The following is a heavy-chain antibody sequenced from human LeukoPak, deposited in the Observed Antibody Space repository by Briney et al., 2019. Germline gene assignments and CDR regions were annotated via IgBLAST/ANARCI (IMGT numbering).Heavy chain of an antibody. CDR3: ARVTHYGDYIHFDY. CDR2: INHSGSI. CDR1: GGSFSGYY. V-gene: IGHV4-34*01. Sequence: SETLSLTCAVYGGSFSGYYWSWIRQPPGKGLEWIGEINHSGSINYNPSLKSRVTISVDTSKNQFSLKLSSVTAADTAVYYCARVTHYGDYIHFDYWGQGTLVTVSS. D-gene: IGHD4-17*01. J-gene: IGHJ4*02.